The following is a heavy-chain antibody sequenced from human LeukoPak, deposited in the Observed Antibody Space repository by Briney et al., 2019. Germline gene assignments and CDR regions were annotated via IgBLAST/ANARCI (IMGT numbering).Heavy chain of an antibody. D-gene: IGHD6-19*01. J-gene: IGHJ4*02. V-gene: IGHV3-48*03. CDR2: ISSSGSTI. CDR3: ARDKRGSGNYYFDY. Sequence: GGSLRLSCAASGFTFSSYEMNWVRQAPGKGLEWVSYISSSGSTIYYADSVKGRFTISRDNAKNSLYLKINSLRAEDTAVYYCARDKRGSGNYYFDYWGQGTLVTVSS. CDR1: GFTFSSYE.